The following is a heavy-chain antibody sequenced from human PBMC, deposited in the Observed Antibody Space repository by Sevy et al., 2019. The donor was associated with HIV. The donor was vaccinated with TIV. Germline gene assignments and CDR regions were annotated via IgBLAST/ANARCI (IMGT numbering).Heavy chain of an antibody. D-gene: IGHD2-8*01. J-gene: IGHJ6*03. CDR2: IRSDGSKI. V-gene: IGHV3-30*02. CDR3: AKDYASLEDGYYMDV. CDR1: GVIFSSFG. Sequence: GGSLRLSCAASGVIFSSFGMHWVRQAPGKGLEWVAFIRSDGSKIYYGDSVKGRFTISRDNSKNTLYLQMNSLRGEDTGVYYCAKDYASLEDGYYMDVWGKGTTVTVSS.